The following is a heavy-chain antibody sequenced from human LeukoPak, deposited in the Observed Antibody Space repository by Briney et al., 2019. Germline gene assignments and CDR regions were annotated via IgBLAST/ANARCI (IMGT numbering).Heavy chain of an antibody. CDR1: GDTFSSYS. CDR2: ISSSSSYK. V-gene: IGHV3-21*01. J-gene: IGHJ5*02. CDR3: ARCAAGAEAGINNWFDP. Sequence: PAETLRLTCAASGDTFSSYSMNWVRQAPGKGLEWVSSISSSSSYKYYADSVKRRFNISRDNAKNSLYLQLHSLTAEDTAVYDCARCAAGAEAGINNWFDPWGQGTLVTVSS. D-gene: IGHD6-13*01.